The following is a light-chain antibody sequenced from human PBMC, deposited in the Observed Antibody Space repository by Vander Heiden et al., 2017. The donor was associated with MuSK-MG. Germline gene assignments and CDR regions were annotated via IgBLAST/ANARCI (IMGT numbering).Light chain of an antibody. CDR1: QSISSY. Sequence: DIQMTQSPSSLSASVGDRVTITCRASQSISSYLNWYKQKPGKAPKLLIYAASSLQRGVKSRFSGSGDGTDVTLTIISRQPEDFAAYYCQQRHSNHPSYTFGQGTKMXIK. J-gene: IGKJ2*01. V-gene: IGKV1-39*01. CDR2: AAS. CDR3: QQRHSNHPSYT.